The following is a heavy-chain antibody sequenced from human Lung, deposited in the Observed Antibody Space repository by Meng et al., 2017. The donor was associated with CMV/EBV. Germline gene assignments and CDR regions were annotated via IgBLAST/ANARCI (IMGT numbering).Heavy chain of an antibody. D-gene: IGHD3-16*01. V-gene: IGHV3-30*02. Sequence: SCAASGFTFDNYGMHWVRQTPGKGLEWVAFIRHDGTNKYYGDSVKGRFTISRDNSKNTVYLQMNSLRPEETAIYYCAKDLLLFGGANAYFDYWGXGTLVTV. CDR3: AKDLLLFGGANAYFDY. J-gene: IGHJ4*01. CDR2: IRHDGTNK. CDR1: GFTFDNYG.